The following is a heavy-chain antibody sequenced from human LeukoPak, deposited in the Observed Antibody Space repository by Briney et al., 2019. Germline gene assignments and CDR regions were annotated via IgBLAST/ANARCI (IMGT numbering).Heavy chain of an antibody. Sequence: SVKVSCKASGGTFSSYAISWVRPAPGQGLEWMGRIIPILGIANYAQKFQGRVTITADKSTSTAYMELSSLRSEDTAVYYCARDEFGDYGYWGQGTLVTVSS. CDR3: ARDEFGDYGY. CDR2: IIPILGIA. CDR1: GGTFSSYA. J-gene: IGHJ4*02. V-gene: IGHV1-69*04. D-gene: IGHD4-17*01.